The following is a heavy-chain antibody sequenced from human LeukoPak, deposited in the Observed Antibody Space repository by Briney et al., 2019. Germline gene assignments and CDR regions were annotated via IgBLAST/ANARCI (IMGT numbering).Heavy chain of an antibody. CDR2: IYPGDSDI. V-gene: IGHV5-51*01. Sequence: GESLQISCTGSGYNFTNYWIGWVRQMPGKGLECMGIIYPGDSDIRYSPSFQGQVIISADKSISTTYLQWSSLKASDSGIYYCARSDSGGAARGIQYWGQGTLITVTS. D-gene: IGHD3-22*01. J-gene: IGHJ1*01. CDR3: ARSDSGGAARGIQY. CDR1: GYNFTNYW.